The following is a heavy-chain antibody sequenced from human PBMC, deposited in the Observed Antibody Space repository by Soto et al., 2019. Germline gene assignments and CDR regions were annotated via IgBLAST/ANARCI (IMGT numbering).Heavy chain of an antibody. CDR2: ISGSGDFT. Sequence: ESGGGLVQPGGSLRLSCAASGFTLSSYALSWVRQAPGKGLEWVSGISGSGDFTFDADSVRGRSTISRDNSMNTLYLQMNSLRVEDTAVYYCARGPTIFGVGVDAFDIWGQGTMATVSS. D-gene: IGHD3-3*01. CDR3: ARGPTIFGVGVDAFDI. CDR1: GFTLSSYA. V-gene: IGHV3-23*01. J-gene: IGHJ3*02.